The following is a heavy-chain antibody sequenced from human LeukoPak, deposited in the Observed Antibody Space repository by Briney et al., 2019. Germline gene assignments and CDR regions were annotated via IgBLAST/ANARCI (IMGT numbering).Heavy chain of an antibody. J-gene: IGHJ4*02. V-gene: IGHV4-30-2*03. Sequence: PSETLSLTCAVSGGSISSGDYSWSWIRQPPGKGLEWIGNIYYSGSTYYNPSLKSRVTISVDTSKNQFSLKLSSVTAADTAVYYCARQEGTFYDYVWGSYRSTRVFDYWGQGTLVTVSS. CDR3: ARQEGTFYDYVWGSYRSTRVFDY. CDR2: IYYSGST. CDR1: GGSISSGDYS. D-gene: IGHD3-16*02.